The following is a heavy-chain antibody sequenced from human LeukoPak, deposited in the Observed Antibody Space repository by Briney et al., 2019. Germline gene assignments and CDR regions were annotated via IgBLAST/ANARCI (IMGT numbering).Heavy chain of an antibody. CDR2: INPNSGGT. V-gene: IGHV1-2*02. Sequence: ASVKISCKASGYTFTGYYMHWVRQAPGQGLEWMGWINPNSGGTNYAQKFQGRVTMTRDTSISTAYMELSRLRSDDTAVYYCARDREYYCSSTSCYDSLWGQGTLVTVSS. D-gene: IGHD2-2*01. J-gene: IGHJ4*02. CDR3: ARDREYYCSSTSCYDSL. CDR1: GYTFTGYY.